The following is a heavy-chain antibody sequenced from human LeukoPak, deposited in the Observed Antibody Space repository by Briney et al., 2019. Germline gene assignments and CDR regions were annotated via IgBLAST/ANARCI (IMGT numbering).Heavy chain of an antibody. V-gene: IGHV1-2*02. D-gene: IGHD2-15*01. Sequence: GASVKVSCKASGYTFTGYYMHWVRQAPGQGLEWMGWINPNSGGTNYAQKFQGRVAMTRDTSISTAYMELSRLRSDDTAVYYCASFGLGAAPYGMDVWGQGTTVTVSS. J-gene: IGHJ6*02. CDR3: ASFGLGAAPYGMDV. CDR2: INPNSGGT. CDR1: GYTFTGYY.